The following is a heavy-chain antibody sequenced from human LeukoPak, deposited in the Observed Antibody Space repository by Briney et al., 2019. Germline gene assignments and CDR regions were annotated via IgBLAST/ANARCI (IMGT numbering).Heavy chain of an antibody. Sequence: PSETLSLTCIVSGGSISGYYWTWIRQPPGQGLEWIAYIYYSGSTNYNPSLKSRVTISVDTSKNQFSLRLSSVTAADTAVYYCARLRGNYFPDYWGQGTLVTVSS. CDR2: IYYSGST. D-gene: IGHD4-11*01. CDR1: GGSISGYY. V-gene: IGHV4-59*01. J-gene: IGHJ4*02. CDR3: ARLRGNYFPDY.